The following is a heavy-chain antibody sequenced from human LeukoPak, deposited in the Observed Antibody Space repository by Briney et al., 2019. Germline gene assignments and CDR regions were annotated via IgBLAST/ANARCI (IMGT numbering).Heavy chain of an antibody. CDR3: ASSGYSSGRFGY. CDR2: ISLDGSYK. D-gene: IGHD6-19*01. Sequence: GRSLRLSCAASGFTFSRYAMHWVRQAPGKGLEWVAVISLDGSYKDYTDSVKGRSTISRDNSKNTLYLQVKSLRGEDTAMYYCASSGYSSGRFGYWGQGTLVTVSS. V-gene: IGHV3-30*04. J-gene: IGHJ4*02. CDR1: GFTFSRYA.